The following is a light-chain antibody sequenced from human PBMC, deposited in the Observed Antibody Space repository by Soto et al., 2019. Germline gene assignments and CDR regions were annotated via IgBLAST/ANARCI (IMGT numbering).Light chain of an antibody. V-gene: IGKV4-1*01. CDR3: KQYYDSKLT. CDR1: QNSCYTSNNKNY. J-gene: IGKJ5*01. CDR2: WAS. Sequence: IVMTQYPDSLGMSLGDAAAIICKSSQNSCYTSNNKNYLNWYQQKPGQPPKLLIYWASIRESGVHDPFSGCGSGTDFTLKIRRVQPEEVAVYDCKQYYDSKLTFGQGTRLEIK.